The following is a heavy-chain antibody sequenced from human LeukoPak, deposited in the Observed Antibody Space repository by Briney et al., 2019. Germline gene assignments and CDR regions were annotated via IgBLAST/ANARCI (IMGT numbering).Heavy chain of an antibody. CDR2: INHGGST. CDR1: GGSFSGYY. CDR3: ARWGGDYDILTGPPGYYYYMDV. J-gene: IGHJ6*03. V-gene: IGHV4-34*01. Sequence: PSETLSLTCAVYGGSFSGYYWSWIRQPPGKGLEWIGEINHGGSTNYNPSLKSRVTISVDTSKNQFSLKLSSVTAADTAVYYCARWGGDYDILTGPPGYYYYMDVWSKGTTVTVSS. D-gene: IGHD3-9*01.